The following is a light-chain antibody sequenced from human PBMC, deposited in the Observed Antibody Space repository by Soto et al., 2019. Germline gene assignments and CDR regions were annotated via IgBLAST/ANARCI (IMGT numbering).Light chain of an antibody. Sequence: DIVMTQSPLSLPVTPGGPASISCRSSQSFLHSNGYNYLDWYLQKPGQSPQLLIYLGSNRASGVPDRFSGSGSGTDFTLNISRVEAEDVGVYYCMQALQTPSTFGQGTKLEIK. CDR1: QSFLHSNGYNY. V-gene: IGKV2-28*01. CDR3: MQALQTPST. CDR2: LGS. J-gene: IGKJ2*01.